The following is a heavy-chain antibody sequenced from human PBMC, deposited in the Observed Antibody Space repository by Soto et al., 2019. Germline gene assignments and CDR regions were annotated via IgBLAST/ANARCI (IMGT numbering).Heavy chain of an antibody. CDR2: IYNIGST. CDR1: GGSISNGGSY. V-gene: IGHV4-61*08. J-gene: IGHJ4*02. D-gene: IGHD2-15*01. Sequence: PSETLSLTCTVSGGSISNGGSYWSWLRQLPGKGLEWIGYIYNIGSTNYNPSLRSRVTMSIDTSQEQFSLKLSSVTAADTAVYYCARFDGSGRYFDYWGQGTLVNVSS. CDR3: ARFDGSGRYFDY.